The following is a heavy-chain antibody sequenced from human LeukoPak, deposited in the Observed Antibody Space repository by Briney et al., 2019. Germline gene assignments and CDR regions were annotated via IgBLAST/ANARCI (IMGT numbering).Heavy chain of an antibody. CDR2: ISSSGSYI. CDR3: AKSGLNRFDY. D-gene: IGHD2-15*01. J-gene: IGHJ4*02. V-gene: IGHV3-48*03. Sequence: PGGSLRLSCAASGFTFSSYEMNWVRQAPGKGLEWVSYISSSGSYIYYADSVKGRFTISRDNTKNSLYLQMNSLRAEDTAVHHCAKSGLNRFDYWGQGTLVTVSS. CDR1: GFTFSSYE.